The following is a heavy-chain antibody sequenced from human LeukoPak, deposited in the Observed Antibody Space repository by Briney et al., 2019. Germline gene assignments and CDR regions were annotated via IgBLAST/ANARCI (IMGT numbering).Heavy chain of an antibody. J-gene: IGHJ6*02. CDR3: ARQKLVPIYGMDV. D-gene: IGHD6-13*01. CDR2: SDYSGNT. V-gene: IGHV4-39*01. CDR1: GGSISSSICY. Sequence: SETLSLTCTVSGGSISSSICYWGWIRQPPGKWLEWIGSSDYSGNTYYNPSLKSRFTISVDTAKNQFSLRLSSVTDAATAVYYCARQKLVPIYGMDVWGPGTTVTVSS.